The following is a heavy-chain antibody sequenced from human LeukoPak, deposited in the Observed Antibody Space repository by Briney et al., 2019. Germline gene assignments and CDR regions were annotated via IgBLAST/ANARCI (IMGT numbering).Heavy chain of an antibody. CDR3: AREDGYNLFDY. V-gene: IGHV3-48*01. J-gene: IGHJ4*02. CDR2: ISSSSSTI. Sequence: TGGSLRLSCAASGFTFSSYEMNWVRQAPGKGLEWVSYISSSSSTIYYADSVKGRFTISRDNAKNSVYLQMNSLRAEDTAVYYCAREDGYNLFDYWGQGTLVTVSS. CDR1: GFTFSSYE. D-gene: IGHD5-24*01.